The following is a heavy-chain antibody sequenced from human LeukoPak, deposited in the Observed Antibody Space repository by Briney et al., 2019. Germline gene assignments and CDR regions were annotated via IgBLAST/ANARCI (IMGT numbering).Heavy chain of an antibody. CDR1: GFTFDDYT. CDR2: ISWDGGST. J-gene: IGHJ3*02. Sequence: GGSLRLSCAASGFTFDDYTMHWVRQAPGKGLEWVSLISWDGGSTYYADSVKGRFTISRDNSKNSLYLQMNSLRTEDTALYYCAKYCSSTSCYTDAFDIWGQGTMVTVSS. CDR3: AKYCSSTSCYTDAFDI. D-gene: IGHD2-2*02. V-gene: IGHV3-43*01.